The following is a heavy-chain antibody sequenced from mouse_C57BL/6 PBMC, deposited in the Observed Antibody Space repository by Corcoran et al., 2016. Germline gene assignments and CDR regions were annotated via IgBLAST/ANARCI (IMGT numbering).Heavy chain of an antibody. V-gene: IGHV9-3*01. CDR1: GYTFTTYG. CDR3: ASHYYGSSYWYFDV. D-gene: IGHD1-1*01. J-gene: IGHJ1*03. CDR2: IKTYSGVP. Sequence: QIQLVQSGPELKKPGETVKISCKASGYTFTTYGMSGLNQAQGKGLKGRGCIKTYSGVPTYAVDFKGGFVFSLETSASTAYLKINNLKNEDTATYFCASHYYGSSYWYFDVWGTGTTVTVSS.